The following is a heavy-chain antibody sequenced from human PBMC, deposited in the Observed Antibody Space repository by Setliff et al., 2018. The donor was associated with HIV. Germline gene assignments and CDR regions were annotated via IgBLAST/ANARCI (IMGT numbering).Heavy chain of an antibody. V-gene: IGHV4-59*01. CDR2: IHYSGIT. CDR3: LRAAESE. CDR1: GGSFSGYY. Sequence: SETLSLTCAVYGGSFSGYYWSWIRQPPGKGLEWTGSIHYSGITHYNPSLKSRLTMSVDTSKNQVSLKLTSVTAADTAVYYCLRAAESEWGQGTLVTISS. D-gene: IGHD3-10*01. J-gene: IGHJ4*02.